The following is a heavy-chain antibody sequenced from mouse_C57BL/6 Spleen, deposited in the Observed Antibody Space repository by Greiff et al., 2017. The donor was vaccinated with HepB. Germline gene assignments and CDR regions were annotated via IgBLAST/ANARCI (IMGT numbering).Heavy chain of an antibody. Sequence: EVQLQESGPELVKPGASVKMSCKASGYTFTDYNMHWVKQSHGKSLEWIGYINPNNGGTSYNQKFKGKATLTVNKSSITAYMELRSLTSEDSAVYYCARRGYYGNYEDAMDYWGQGTSVTVSS. V-gene: IGHV1-22*01. CDR2: INPNNGGT. J-gene: IGHJ4*01. D-gene: IGHD2-1*01. CDR3: ARRGYYGNYEDAMDY. CDR1: GYTFTDYN.